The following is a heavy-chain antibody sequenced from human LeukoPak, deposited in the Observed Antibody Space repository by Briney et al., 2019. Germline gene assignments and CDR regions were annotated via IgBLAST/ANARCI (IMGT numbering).Heavy chain of an antibody. CDR2: ISYDGSNK. Sequence: PGRSLRLSCAASGFTFSSYGMHWVRQAPGTGLEWVAVISYDGSNKYYADSVKGRFTISRDNSKNTLYLQMNSLRAEDTAVYYCAKDVAAAGIGFDYWGQGTLVTVSS. V-gene: IGHV3-30*18. D-gene: IGHD6-13*01. CDR1: GFTFSSYG. CDR3: AKDVAAAGIGFDY. J-gene: IGHJ4*02.